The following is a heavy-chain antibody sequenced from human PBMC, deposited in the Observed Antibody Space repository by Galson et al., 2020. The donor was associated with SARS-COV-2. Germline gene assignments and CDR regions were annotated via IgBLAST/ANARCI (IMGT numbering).Heavy chain of an antibody. V-gene: IGHV3-43*01. CDR1: GFTLEDYS. J-gene: IGHJ6*03. D-gene: IGHD2-2*01. CDR3: VKDAGGYLVLFDYYYYFYVDV. Sequence: GGPLRPSCVPSGFTLEDYSMHGARQPPGMGLEWVSFITWDAGNTNNADSVKGRLTTPRDNRKNSLYMQMNSLRIEDTPLYYCVKDAGGYLVLFDYYYYFYVDVWGKGSTVIVPS. CDR2: ITWDAGNT.